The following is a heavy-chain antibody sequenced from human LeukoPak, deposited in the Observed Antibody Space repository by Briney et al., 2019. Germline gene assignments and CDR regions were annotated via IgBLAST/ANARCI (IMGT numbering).Heavy chain of an antibody. CDR1: GFTFSSYA. Sequence: GGSLRLSCAASGFTFSSYAMSWVRQAPGEGLEWVSGISTSGGSSSYADSVKGRFTISRDNPRSTLYMQMNSLRAEDTALYYCAIMHPYYDGSGYWVQWGQGTLVTVSS. J-gene: IGHJ4*02. V-gene: IGHV3-23*01. CDR3: AIMHPYYDGSGYWVQ. D-gene: IGHD3-22*01. CDR2: ISTSGGSS.